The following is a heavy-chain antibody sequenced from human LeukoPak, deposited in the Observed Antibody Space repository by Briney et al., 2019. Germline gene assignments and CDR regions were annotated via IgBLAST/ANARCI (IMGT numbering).Heavy chain of an antibody. CDR2: ISGSGGST. D-gene: IGHD6-13*01. CDR1: GFTFSSYG. CDR3: ARGPGQLTSECFDS. Sequence: GGSLTLSCAASGFTFSSYGMSWVRQVPGKGLEWVSAISGSGGSTYYADSGKGRFTISRDNSKNTLYLQMNSLRAEDTAVYYCARGPGQLTSECFDSWGQGILVTVSS. V-gene: IGHV3-23*01. J-gene: IGHJ5*01.